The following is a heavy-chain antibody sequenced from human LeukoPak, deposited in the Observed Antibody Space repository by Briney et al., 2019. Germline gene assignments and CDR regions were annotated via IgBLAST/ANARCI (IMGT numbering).Heavy chain of an antibody. CDR2: INPNSGGT. Sequence: ASVKVSCKASGYTFTGYYMHWVRQAPGQGLGWMGWINPNSGGTNYAQKFQGRVTMTRDTSISTAYMELSRLRSDDTAVYYCARVAVARAGYYYYYMDVWGKGTTVTVSS. D-gene: IGHD6-19*01. J-gene: IGHJ6*03. CDR3: ARVAVARAGYYYYYMDV. V-gene: IGHV1-2*02. CDR1: GYTFTGYY.